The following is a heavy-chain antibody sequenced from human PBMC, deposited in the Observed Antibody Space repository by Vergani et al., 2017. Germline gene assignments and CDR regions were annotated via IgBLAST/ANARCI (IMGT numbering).Heavy chain of an antibody. D-gene: IGHD4-17*01. CDR2: LSASDRRT. CDR1: GFTFIMHA. J-gene: IGHJ4*02. V-gene: IGHV3-23*01. Sequence: EVQLLESGGDLVQPGGSLRLSCAASGFTFIMHAMSWVRQAPGKGLEWVSTLSASDRRTHYADSVKGRFTISRDISKNTLYLQMNSLRAEDTAVYYCARVAYGDLYYFDYWGQGTLVTVSS. CDR3: ARVAYGDLYYFDY.